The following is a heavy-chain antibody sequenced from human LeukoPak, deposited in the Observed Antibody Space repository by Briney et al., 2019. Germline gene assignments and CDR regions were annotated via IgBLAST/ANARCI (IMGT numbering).Heavy chain of an antibody. CDR3: ARPPGMTAAFDI. CDR1: GFTFSNYE. J-gene: IGHJ3*02. CDR2: STSSGNTV. V-gene: IGHV3-48*03. Sequence: GGSQRLSCVASGFTFSNYEMNWVRQVPGKGLEWISYSTSSGNTVYYADSVKGRFTTSRDNAKNSLYLQMNSLRVEDTAVYYCARPPGMTAAFDIWGRGTMVTVSS. D-gene: IGHD1-1*01.